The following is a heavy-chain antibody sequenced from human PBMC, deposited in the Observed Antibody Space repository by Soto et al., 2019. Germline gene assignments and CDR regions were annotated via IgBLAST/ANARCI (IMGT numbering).Heavy chain of an antibody. CDR2: IAIAGSTT. D-gene: IGHD6-19*01. Sequence: GGSLRLSCSASGFTFSSYWMHWVRQTPGEGLVWVSRIAIAGSTTTYADSVKGRFTISRDNPKNTLYLQMNSLRAEDTAVYYCARDQTVAGPTTFDHCGQGTLVTVSS. J-gene: IGHJ4*02. V-gene: IGHV3-74*01. CDR3: ARDQTVAGPTTFDH. CDR1: GFTFSSYW.